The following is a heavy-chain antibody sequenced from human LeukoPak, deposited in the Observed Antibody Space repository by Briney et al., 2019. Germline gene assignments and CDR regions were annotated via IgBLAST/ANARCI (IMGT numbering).Heavy chain of an antibody. CDR2: IFHSGST. V-gene: IGHV4-38-2*02. CDR3: ARAGRGSGAFDI. CDR1: GYSISSGHF. Sequence: PSETLSLTCTVYGYSISSGHFWGWIRQPPGKGLEWIGSIFHSGSTYYNPSLKSRVTFSVDTSKNQFSLKLSSVTAADTAVYYCARAGRGSGAFDIWGQGTMVTVSS. D-gene: IGHD3-16*01. J-gene: IGHJ3*02.